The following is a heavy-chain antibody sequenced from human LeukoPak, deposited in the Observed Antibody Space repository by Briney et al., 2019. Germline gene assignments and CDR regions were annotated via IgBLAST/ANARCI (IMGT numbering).Heavy chain of an antibody. CDR1: GFTFSSYA. V-gene: IGHV3-23*01. Sequence: GGSLRLSCAASGFTFSSYAMSWVRQAPGKGLEWVSAISGSGGSTYYADSVKGRFTISRDNSKNTLYLQMNSLRAEDTAVYYCAKGLGSVRYYGMDVWGQGTTVTVSS. J-gene: IGHJ6*02. CDR2: ISGSGGST. D-gene: IGHD3-3*01. CDR3: AKGLGSVRYYGMDV.